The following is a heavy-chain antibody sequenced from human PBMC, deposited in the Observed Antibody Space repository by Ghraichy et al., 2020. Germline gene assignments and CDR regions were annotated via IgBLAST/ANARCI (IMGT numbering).Heavy chain of an antibody. Sequence: LTCAVYGGSFSGYYWSWIRQPPGKGLEWIGEINHSGSTNYNPSLKSRVTISVDTSKNQFSLKLSSVTAADTAVYYCARRRLWFGSHHNDYWGQGTLVTVSS. CDR1: GGSFSGYY. J-gene: IGHJ4*02. D-gene: IGHD3-10*01. CDR3: ARRRLWFGSHHNDY. V-gene: IGHV4-34*01. CDR2: INHSGST.